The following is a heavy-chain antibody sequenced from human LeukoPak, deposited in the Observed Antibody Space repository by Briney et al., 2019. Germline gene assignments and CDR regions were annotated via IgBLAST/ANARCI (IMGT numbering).Heavy chain of an antibody. Sequence: GGSLRLSCAASGFKFSFCSMNWVRQAPGKGLEWISYISSSGSPIYYAESVKGRFTISRDNARKSSDLQMTSLTAEDTAVYYCARGSRFDYWGQGALVTVSS. CDR3: ARGSRFDY. CDR1: GFKFSFCS. J-gene: IGHJ4*02. V-gene: IGHV3-48*04. CDR2: ISSSGSPI.